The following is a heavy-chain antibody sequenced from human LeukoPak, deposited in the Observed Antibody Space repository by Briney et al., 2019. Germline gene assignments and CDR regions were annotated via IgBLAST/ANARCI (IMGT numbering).Heavy chain of an antibody. CDR3: ARGYYYDSSATPYYFDY. Sequence: GGSLRLSCAASGFTFDDYAMHWVRQAPGKGLEWVSGISWNSGSIGYADSVKGRFTISRDNAKNSLYLQMNSLRAEDTALYYSARGYYYDSSATPYYFDYRGQGTLVTVSS. CDR1: GFTFDDYA. J-gene: IGHJ4*02. CDR2: ISWNSGSI. V-gene: IGHV3-9*01. D-gene: IGHD3-22*01.